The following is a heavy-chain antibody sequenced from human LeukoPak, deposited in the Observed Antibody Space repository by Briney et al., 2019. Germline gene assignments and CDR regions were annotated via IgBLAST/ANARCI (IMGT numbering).Heavy chain of an antibody. CDR2: ISSSGSTI. D-gene: IGHD1-7*01. CDR1: GFSISSYE. J-gene: IGHJ6*03. Sequence: GGSLRLSCAAPGFSISSYEMSWVRQAPGKGLEWVSYISSSGSTIYYADSVKGRFTISRDNAKNSLHLRVNSLRAEDTAVYYCARVELAPYYYYMDVWGKGTTVTVSS. V-gene: IGHV3-48*03. CDR3: ARVELAPYYYYMDV.